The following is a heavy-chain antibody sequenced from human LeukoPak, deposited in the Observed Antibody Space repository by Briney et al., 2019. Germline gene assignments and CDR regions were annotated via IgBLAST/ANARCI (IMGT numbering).Heavy chain of an antibody. Sequence: GGSLRLSCAASGFTFSDYYMSWIRKAPGKGLEWVSYISSSSSYTNYADSVKGRFTISRDNAKNSLYLQMNSLRAEDTAVYYCARAPGSSSTYNWFDPWGQGTLVTVSS. CDR2: ISSSSSYT. D-gene: IGHD6-6*01. CDR3: ARAPGSSSTYNWFDP. CDR1: GFTFSDYY. V-gene: IGHV3-11*06. J-gene: IGHJ5*02.